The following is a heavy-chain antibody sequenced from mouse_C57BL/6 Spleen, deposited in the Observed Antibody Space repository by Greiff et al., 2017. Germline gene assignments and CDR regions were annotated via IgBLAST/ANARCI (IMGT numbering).Heavy chain of an antibody. J-gene: IGHJ2*01. CDR2: ISSGGSYT. CDR3: ARRTLTGAFDY. D-gene: IGHD1-3*01. Sequence: DVMLVESGGDLVKPGGSLKLSCAASGFTFSSYGMSWVRQTPDKRLEWVATISSGGSYTYYPDSVKGRFTISRDNAKNTLYLQMSSLKSEDTAMYYCARRTLTGAFDYWGQGTTLTVSS. CDR1: GFTFSSYG. V-gene: IGHV5-6*02.